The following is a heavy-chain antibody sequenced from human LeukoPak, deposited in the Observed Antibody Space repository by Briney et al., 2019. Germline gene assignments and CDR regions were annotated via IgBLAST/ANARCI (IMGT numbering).Heavy chain of an antibody. CDR2: ISGSGGDT. V-gene: IGHV3-23*01. J-gene: IGHJ4*02. CDR3: AKDPRGSRGYFDY. Sequence: GGSLRLSCAASGSTFSSYAMIWVRQAPGKGLEWVSAISGSGGDTYYADSVKGRFTIFRDNSKNTVYLRMNSLRAEDTAVYYCAKDPRGSRGYFDYWGQGTLVTVSS. D-gene: IGHD3-10*01. CDR1: GSTFSSYA.